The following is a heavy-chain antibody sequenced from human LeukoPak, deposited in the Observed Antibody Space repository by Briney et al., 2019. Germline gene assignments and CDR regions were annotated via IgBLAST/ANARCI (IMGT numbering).Heavy chain of an antibody. V-gene: IGHV3-9*01. CDR1: GFTFDDYA. CDR2: ISWNSGSI. CDR3: AKGDTAMVTVGY. Sequence: GGSLRLSCAASGFTFDDYAMHWGRQAPGKGLKWVSGISWNSGSIGYADSVKGRFTISRDNAKNSLYLQMNSLRAEDTALYYCAKGDTAMVTVGYWGQGTLVTVSS. J-gene: IGHJ4*02. D-gene: IGHD5-18*01.